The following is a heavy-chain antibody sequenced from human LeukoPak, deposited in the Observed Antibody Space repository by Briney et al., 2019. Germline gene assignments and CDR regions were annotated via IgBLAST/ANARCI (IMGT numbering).Heavy chain of an antibody. V-gene: IGHV4-34*01. CDR2: INHSGSV. J-gene: IGHJ4*02. CDR3: AFTTGSYYLDS. D-gene: IGHD1-26*01. CDR1: GGSFSGHY. Sequence: PSETLSLTCVVYGGSFSGHYWSWIRQPPGKGLEWIGEINHSGSVNYNPSLKSRATVSVDTSKNQFSLKLNSVTAADTAVYYCAFTTGSYYLDSWGQGTLVTVSS.